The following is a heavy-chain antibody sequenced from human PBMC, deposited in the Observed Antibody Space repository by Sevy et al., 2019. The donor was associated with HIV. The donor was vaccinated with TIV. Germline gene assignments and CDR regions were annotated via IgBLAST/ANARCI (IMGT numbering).Heavy chain of an antibody. Sequence: SLKISCAASGFTFDDYAMHWVQQAPGKGLEWVSGISWNSGSIGYADSVKGRFTISRDNAKNSLYLQMNSLRAEDTALYYCAKEKGDSGYFDYWGQGTLVTVSS. CDR2: ISWNSGSI. V-gene: IGHV3-9*01. J-gene: IGHJ4*02. CDR3: AKEKGDSGYFDY. D-gene: IGHD2-15*01. CDR1: GFTFDDYA.